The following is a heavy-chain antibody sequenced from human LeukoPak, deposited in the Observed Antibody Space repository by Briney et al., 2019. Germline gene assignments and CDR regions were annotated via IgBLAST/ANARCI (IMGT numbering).Heavy chain of an antibody. CDR1: GGSISSPY. J-gene: IGHJ4*02. D-gene: IGHD6-19*01. CDR3: ATWGIAVAGTFDY. V-gene: IGHV4-59*08. CDR2: IYYSGST. Sequence: SETLSLTCTVSGGSISSPYWSWIRQPPGKGLEWIGYIYYSGSTNNNPSFKSRVAISVDTPKNQFSLELSSVTAADTAVYYCATWGIAVAGTFDYWGQGTLVTVST.